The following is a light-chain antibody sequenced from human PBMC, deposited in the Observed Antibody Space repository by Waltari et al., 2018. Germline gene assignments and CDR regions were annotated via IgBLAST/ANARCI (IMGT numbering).Light chain of an antibody. CDR2: NSD. Sequence: QSVLTTPPSMSGTPGQRVTISCSGSRPTIGTNYVCWYQQLPGTAPKLLIYNSDQRPSGVPDRFSGSTSGTSASLAISGLRSEDDGDYYCAAWDDSVTGEVFGGGTRLTVL. J-gene: IGLJ3*02. CDR3: AAWDDSVTGEV. V-gene: IGLV1-47*01. CDR1: RPTIGTNY.